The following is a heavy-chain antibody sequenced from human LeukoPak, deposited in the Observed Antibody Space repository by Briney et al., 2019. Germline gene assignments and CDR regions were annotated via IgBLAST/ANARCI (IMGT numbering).Heavy chain of an antibody. CDR2: ISSSGST. J-gene: IGHJ4*02. V-gene: IGHV4-61*10. D-gene: IGHD3-9*01. CDR1: GDSISSGDYY. CDR3: ARAINYDILTGYYKPPHFDY. Sequence: SETLSLTCTVSGDSISSGDYYWSWIRQPAGKGLEWIGRISSSGSTNYNPSLKSRVTISVDTSKNQFSLKLSSVTAADTAVYYCARAINYDILTGYYKPPHFDYWGQGTLVTVSS.